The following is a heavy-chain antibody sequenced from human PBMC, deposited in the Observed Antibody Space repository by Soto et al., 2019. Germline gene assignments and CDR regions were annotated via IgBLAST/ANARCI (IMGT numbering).Heavy chain of an antibody. CDR1: GCSLSTSGVG. J-gene: IGHJ4*02. CDR2: IYWDDDK. CDR3: ARATYYDILTGFDY. Sequence: QITLKESGPTLVKPTQTLTLTCTFSGCSLSTSGVGVGWIRQPPGKALEWLALIYWDDDKRYSPSLKSRLTITKDTSKNQVVLTMTNMDPVDTATYYCARATYYDILTGFDYWGQGTLVTVSS. V-gene: IGHV2-5*02. D-gene: IGHD3-9*01.